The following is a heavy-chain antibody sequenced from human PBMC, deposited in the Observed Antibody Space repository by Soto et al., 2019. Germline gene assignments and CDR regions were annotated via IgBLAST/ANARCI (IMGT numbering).Heavy chain of an antibody. Sequence: QVQLVESGGGVVQPGRSLRLSCAASGFTFSSYGMHWVRQAPGKGLEWVAVIWYDGSNKYYADSVKGRFTISRDNSKNPLYLQRNSLRAEDTAVYSCATLGLRFSKMGNEWYYYYGMAVWGKGTTVTVSS. CDR1: GFTFSSYG. CDR2: IWYDGSNK. D-gene: IGHD3-3*01. CDR3: ATLGLRFSKMGNEWYYYYGMAV. V-gene: IGHV3-33*01. J-gene: IGHJ6*04.